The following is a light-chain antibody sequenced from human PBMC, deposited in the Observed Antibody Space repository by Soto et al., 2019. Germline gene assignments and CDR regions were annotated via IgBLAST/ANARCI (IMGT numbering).Light chain of an antibody. J-gene: IGKJ1*01. V-gene: IGKV1-5*03. CDR3: QQYNSYSRT. Sequence: IQLTQSPSTLSASVGDRVSITCRASQGISRWLAWYQHKPGKAPNLLIYKESVLESGVPSRFSGSGSGTEFPLTIPSLQPDDFATYYCQQYNSYSRTFGQGTKVEI. CDR2: KES. CDR1: QGISRW.